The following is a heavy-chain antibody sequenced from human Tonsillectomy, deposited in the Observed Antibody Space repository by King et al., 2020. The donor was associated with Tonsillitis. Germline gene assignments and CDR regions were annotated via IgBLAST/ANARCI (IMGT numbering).Heavy chain of an antibody. V-gene: IGHV4-61*02. CDR3: AREELYCGADCDLKPFDS. Sequence: QLQESGPGLVKPSQTLSLTCSVSGGSISSGSYYWSWIRPPAGKGLEWVGRIYNNGRTAYNPSLKSRATMSLDTSKNQLSLQLSYVTAADTAVYYCAREELYCGADCDLKPFDSWGQGTLVTVSS. J-gene: IGHJ4*02. CDR1: GGSISSGSYY. CDR2: IYNNGRT. D-gene: IGHD2-21*01.